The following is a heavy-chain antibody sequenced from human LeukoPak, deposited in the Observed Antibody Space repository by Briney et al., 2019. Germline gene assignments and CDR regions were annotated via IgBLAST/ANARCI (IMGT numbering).Heavy chain of an antibody. CDR2: IKKDGSDK. CDR1: GFALKNYW. CDR3: ARDLESLGVTLVSYFYYYMDV. Sequence: GGSLRLSCEASGFALKNYWMSWVRQAPGKGREWVANIKKDGSDKYYVDSVKGRFTISRDNAENSLYLQMNSLRAEDTAIYYCARDLESLGVTLVSYFYYYMDVWGKGTTVTVSS. V-gene: IGHV3-7*01. D-gene: IGHD3-3*01. J-gene: IGHJ6*03.